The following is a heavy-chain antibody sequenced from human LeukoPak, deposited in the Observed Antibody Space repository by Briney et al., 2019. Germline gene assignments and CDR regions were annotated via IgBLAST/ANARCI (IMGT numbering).Heavy chain of an antibody. CDR1: GGSIRSYY. CDR3: ARHGWQQLVFSDY. Sequence: SETLSLTCTVSGGSIRSYYWSWIRQPPGKGLEWIGYVYSSGSTNYNPSFKSRVTISVDTSKNQFSLKLSSVTAADTAVYYCARHGWQQLVFSDYWGQGTLVTVSS. D-gene: IGHD6-13*01. V-gene: IGHV4-59*08. J-gene: IGHJ4*02. CDR2: VYSSGST.